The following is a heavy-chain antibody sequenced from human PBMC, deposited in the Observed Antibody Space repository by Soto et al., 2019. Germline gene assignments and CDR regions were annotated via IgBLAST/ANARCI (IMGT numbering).Heavy chain of an antibody. V-gene: IGHV4-59*08. D-gene: IGHD3-16*01. CDR3: ARHPGAGELDY. J-gene: IGHJ4*02. CDR1: GGSISSYY. Sequence: LCGGSISSYYWSWLRQPPGKGLEWIGYIYYSGSTNYNPSLKSRVTISVDTSKNQFSQKLSSVTAADTAVYYCARHPGAGELDYWGQGTLVTVSS. CDR2: IYYSGST.